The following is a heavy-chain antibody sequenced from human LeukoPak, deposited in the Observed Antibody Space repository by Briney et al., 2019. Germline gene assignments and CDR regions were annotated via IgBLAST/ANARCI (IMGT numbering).Heavy chain of an antibody. J-gene: IGHJ3*02. V-gene: IGHV4-34*01. CDR2: INHSGST. CDR1: GGSFSGYY. Sequence: KPPETLSLTCAVYGGSFSGYYRSWIRQPPGKGLEWIGEINHSGSTNYNPSLKSRVTISVDTSKNPFSLKLSSVTAADTAVYYCASEKAGGGTVVTAFDIWGQGTMVTVSP. D-gene: IGHD2-21*02. CDR3: ASEKAGGGTVVTAFDI.